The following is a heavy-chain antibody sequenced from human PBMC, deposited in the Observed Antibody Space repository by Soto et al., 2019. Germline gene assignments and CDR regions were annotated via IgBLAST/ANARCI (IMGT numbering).Heavy chain of an antibody. CDR1: GYPFIDHY. D-gene: IGHD1-7*01. V-gene: IGHV1-46*01. CDR3: ARDAQGWNYLGYGDS. J-gene: IGHJ5*01. CDR2: INPDGAAT. Sequence: QVQLVQSGAEVKKPGASMKISCKASGYPFIDHYIHWVRQAPGQGLEWIGVINPDGAATSYAQRSEARDTVTTETSPSTVYLVLDNMTLDDTAFYHVARDAQGWNYLGYGDSWGQGTPVTV.